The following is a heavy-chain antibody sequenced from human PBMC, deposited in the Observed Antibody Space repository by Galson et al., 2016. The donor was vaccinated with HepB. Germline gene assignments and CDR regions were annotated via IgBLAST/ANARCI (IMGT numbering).Heavy chain of an antibody. V-gene: IGHV4-61*02. CDR1: GGSITSGTKY. Sequence: TLSLTCTVSGGSITSGTKYWTWIRQPAGKGLEWIGGISTSGTANYNPSLRSRVTISLDTSKTHLSLKLRSVTASDTAMYYCARPQVPYHIRPNDAFDIWGQGTMVTVSS. J-gene: IGHJ3*02. CDR3: ARPQVPYHIRPNDAFDI. CDR2: ISTSGTA. D-gene: IGHD1-14*01.